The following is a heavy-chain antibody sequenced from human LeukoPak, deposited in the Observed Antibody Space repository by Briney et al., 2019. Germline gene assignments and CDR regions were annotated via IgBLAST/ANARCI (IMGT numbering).Heavy chain of an antibody. CDR2: ISYDGSNK. CDR1: GFTFSSYA. V-gene: IGHV3-30*04. CDR3: ARDLGRSGPYFDY. Sequence: GGSLRLSCAASGFTFSSYAMHWVRQAPGKGLEWVAVISYDGSNKYYADSVKGRFTISRDNSKNTLYLQMNSLRAEDTAVYYCARDLGRSGPYFDYWGQGTLVTVSS. J-gene: IGHJ4*02. D-gene: IGHD2-15*01.